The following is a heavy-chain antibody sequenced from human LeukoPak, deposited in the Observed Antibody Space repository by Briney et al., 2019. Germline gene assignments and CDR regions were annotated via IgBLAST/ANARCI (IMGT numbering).Heavy chain of an antibody. J-gene: IGHJ5*02. V-gene: IGHV1-18*01. CDR3: TRDVGYCSGGSCPYWFDP. D-gene: IGHD2-15*01. Sequence: APVKVSCKASGYTFTSYGISWVRQAPGQGPEWMGWISAYNGDTNYAQKFQGRVTMTTDTSTSTAYMELRSLRSDDTAVYYCTRDVGYCSGGSCPYWFDPWGQGTLVTVSS. CDR1: GYTFTSYG. CDR2: ISAYNGDT.